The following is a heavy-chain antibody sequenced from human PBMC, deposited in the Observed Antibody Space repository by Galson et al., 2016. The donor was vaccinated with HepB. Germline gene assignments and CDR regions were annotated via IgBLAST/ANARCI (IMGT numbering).Heavy chain of an antibody. J-gene: IGHJ4*02. CDR2: ISHDGINR. V-gene: IGHV3-30*18. CDR1: GLTFSRYG. Sequence: SLRLSCAASGLTFSRYGMYWVRQAPGKGLEWVAVISHDGINRYYGDSVKGRFTISRDNSDNTLYLQMNSLRPEDTAIYYCAKDLGAVGTKYYGSGVFDSWGQGTLVTVSA. CDR3: AKDLGAVGTKYYGSGVFDS. D-gene: IGHD3-10*01.